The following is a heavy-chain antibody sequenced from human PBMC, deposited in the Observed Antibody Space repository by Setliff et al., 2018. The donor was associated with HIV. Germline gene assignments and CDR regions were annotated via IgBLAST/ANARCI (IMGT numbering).Heavy chain of an antibody. V-gene: IGHV3-33*01. CDR2: IWYDGSNK. CDR1: GFTFSSYG. D-gene: IGHD1-20*01. J-gene: IGHJ6*02. Sequence: GGSLRLSCAASGFTFSSYGMHWVRQAPGKGLEWVAVIWYDGSNKYYADSVKGRFTISRDNSKNTLYLQMNSLRAEDTAVYYCARDPGRYNGMDVWGQGTTVTVSS. CDR3: ARDPGRYNGMDV.